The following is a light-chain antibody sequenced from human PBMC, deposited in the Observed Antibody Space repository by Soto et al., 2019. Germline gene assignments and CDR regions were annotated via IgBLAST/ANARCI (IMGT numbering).Light chain of an antibody. J-gene: IGLJ2*01. CDR2: EVT. CDR3: SSYAGSNNFVV. CDR1: RSDVGGYDY. V-gene: IGLV2-8*01. Sequence: QSALAQPPSASGSPGQSVTFSCTGTRSDVGGYDYASWYQQHPGKAPKLMIYEVTKRPSGVPERFSGSKSGNTASLTVSGLQAEDEGDYYCSSYAGSNNFVVFGGGTKLTVL.